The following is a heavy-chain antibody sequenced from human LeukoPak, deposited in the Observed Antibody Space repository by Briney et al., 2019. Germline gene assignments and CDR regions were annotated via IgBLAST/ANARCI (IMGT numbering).Heavy chain of an antibody. D-gene: IGHD3-3*01. CDR1: GFTFSDYY. CDR2: ISSSGSTI. CDR3: ARSGGGDFWSGYYTAVDYYYMDV. Sequence: GGSLRLSCAASGFTFSDYYMSWIRQAPGKGLEWVSCISSSGSTIYYADSVKGRFTISRDNAKNSLYLQMNSLRAEDTAVYYCARSGGGDFWSGYYTAVDYYYMDVWGKGTTVTVSS. V-gene: IGHV3-11*04. J-gene: IGHJ6*03.